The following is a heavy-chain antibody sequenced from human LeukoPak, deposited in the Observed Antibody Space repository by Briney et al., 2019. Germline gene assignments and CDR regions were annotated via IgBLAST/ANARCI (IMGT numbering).Heavy chain of an antibody. CDR2: IYYSGST. J-gene: IGHJ4*02. CDR1: GGSISSSSYY. Sequence: SETLSLTCTVSGGSISSSSYYWGWIRQPPGKGLEWIGSIYYSGSTYYNPSLKSRVTISVDTSKNQFSLKLGSVTAADTAVYYCARDHLIVGPFDYWGQGTLVTVSS. D-gene: IGHD1-26*01. CDR3: ARDHLIVGPFDY. V-gene: IGHV4-39*07.